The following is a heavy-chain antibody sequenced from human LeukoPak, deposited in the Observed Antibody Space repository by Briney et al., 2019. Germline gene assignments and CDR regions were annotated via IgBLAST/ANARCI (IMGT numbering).Heavy chain of an antibody. CDR2: IYHSGST. CDR1: GGSISSSNW. CDR3: ARGYYGSGSLTHAFDI. Sequence: SGTLSLTCAVSGGSISSSNWWSWVRQPPGKGLEWIGEIYHSGSTNYNPSLKSRVTISVDKSKNQFSLKLSSVTAADTAVYYCARGYYGSGSLTHAFDIWGQGTMVTVSS. D-gene: IGHD3-10*01. J-gene: IGHJ3*02. V-gene: IGHV4-4*02.